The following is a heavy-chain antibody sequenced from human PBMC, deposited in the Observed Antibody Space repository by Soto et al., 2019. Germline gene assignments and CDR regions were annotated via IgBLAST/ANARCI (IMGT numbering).Heavy chain of an antibody. D-gene: IGHD3-22*01. Sequence: QVQLVQSGAEVKKPGASVKVSCKASGYTFTSYAMHWVRQAPGQRLEWMGWINAGNGNTKYSQKFQGRVTITRDTSASTAYMELSSLRSEDTAVYYCARMRGGGYYYGAGCYWGQGTLVTVSS. CDR1: GYTFTSYA. J-gene: IGHJ4*02. CDR2: INAGNGNT. V-gene: IGHV1-3*01. CDR3: ARMRGGGYYYGAGCY.